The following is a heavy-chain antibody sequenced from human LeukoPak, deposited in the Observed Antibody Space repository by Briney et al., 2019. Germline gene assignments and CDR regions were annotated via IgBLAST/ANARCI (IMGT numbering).Heavy chain of an antibody. J-gene: IGHJ4*02. Sequence: GASLKISCKGSGYSFTSYWIGWVRQMPGKGLEWMGIIYPGDSDTRYSPSFQGQVTISADKSISTAYLQWSSLKASDTAMYYCARGGLWFGELLSPFDYWGQGTLVTVSS. CDR3: ARGGLWFGELLSPFDY. CDR1: GYSFTSYW. CDR2: IYPGDSDT. D-gene: IGHD3-10*01. V-gene: IGHV5-51*01.